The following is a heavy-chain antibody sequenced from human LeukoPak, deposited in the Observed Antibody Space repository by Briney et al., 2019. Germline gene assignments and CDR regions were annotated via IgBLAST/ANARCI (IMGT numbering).Heavy chain of an antibody. Sequence: ASVKVCCKASGYTFISYGISWVGQAPGQGLEWMGWISAYNGNTNYAQKLQGRVTVTTDTSTSTAYMELRSLRSDDTAVYYCARDMVVAATTEDYGMHVWGKGTTVTVSS. J-gene: IGHJ6*04. CDR2: ISAYNGNT. CDR3: ARDMVVAATTEDYGMHV. D-gene: IGHD2-15*01. CDR1: GYTFISYG. V-gene: IGHV1-18*04.